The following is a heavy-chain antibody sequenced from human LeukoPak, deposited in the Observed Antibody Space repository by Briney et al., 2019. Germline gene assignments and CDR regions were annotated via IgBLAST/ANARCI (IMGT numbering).Heavy chain of an antibody. D-gene: IGHD1-14*01. CDR3: ARTNPYYYYYYGMDV. CDR2: INHSGST. J-gene: IGHJ6*02. Sequence: PSETLSLTCAVYGGSFSGYYWSWIRQPPGKGLEWIGEINHSGSTNYNPSLKSRVTISVDTSKNQFSLKLSSVTAADTAVYYCARTNPYYYYYYGMDVWGQGTTVTVSS. CDR1: GGSFSGYY. V-gene: IGHV4-34*01.